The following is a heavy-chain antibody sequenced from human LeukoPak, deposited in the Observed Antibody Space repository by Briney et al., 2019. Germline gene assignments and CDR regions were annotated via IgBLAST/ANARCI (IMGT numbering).Heavy chain of an antibody. Sequence: SETLSLTCTVSGGSISSSSYYWGWIRQPPGKGLEWIGSIYYSGSTYYNPSLKSRVTISVDTSKNQFSLKLSSVTAADTAVYYCARHETTVTPRYYYGMDVWDQGTTVTVSS. CDR3: ARHETTVTPRYYYGMDV. D-gene: IGHD4-17*01. V-gene: IGHV4-39*01. CDR2: IYYSGST. J-gene: IGHJ6*02. CDR1: GGSISSSSYY.